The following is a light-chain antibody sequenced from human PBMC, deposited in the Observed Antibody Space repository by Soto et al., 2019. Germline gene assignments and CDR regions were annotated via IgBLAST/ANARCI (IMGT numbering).Light chain of an antibody. Sequence: EMVMTQSPATLSVSPGERATLSCRASQSVSSNLAWYQQQPGQAPRLLIYGASTRATGFPARFSGSGSGTEFTLTISSLQSEDFAVYYCRQYGSSPWTFGQGTKVDSK. CDR1: QSVSSN. CDR2: GAS. J-gene: IGKJ1*01. V-gene: IGKV3-15*01. CDR3: RQYGSSPWT.